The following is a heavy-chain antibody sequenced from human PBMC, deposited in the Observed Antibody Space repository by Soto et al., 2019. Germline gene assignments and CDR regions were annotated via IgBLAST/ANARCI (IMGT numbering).Heavy chain of an antibody. CDR3: ARGPLAYCGGDCHYYYGMDV. V-gene: IGHV4-31*03. CDR2: IYYSGST. D-gene: IGHD2-21*02. CDR1: GGSISSGGYY. Sequence: SETLSLSCTVSGGSISSGGYYWSWIRQHPGKGLEWIGYIYYSGSTYYNPSLKSRVTISVDTSKNQFSLKLSSVTAADTAVYYCARGPLAYCGGDCHYYYGMDVWGQGTTVTVSS. J-gene: IGHJ6*02.